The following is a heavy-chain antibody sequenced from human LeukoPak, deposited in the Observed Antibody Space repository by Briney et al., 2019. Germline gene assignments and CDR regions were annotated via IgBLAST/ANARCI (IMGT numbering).Heavy chain of an antibody. CDR3: AKGDYDFWSGYSAFSTYYFDY. CDR2: ISYDGSNK. J-gene: IGHJ4*02. Sequence: GGSLRLSCAVSGFTFSSYGMHWVRQAPGKGLEWVAVISYDGSNKYYADSVKGRFTISRDNSKNTLYLQMNSLRAEDTAVYYCAKGDYDFWSGYSAFSTYYFDYWGQGTLVTVSS. CDR1: GFTFSSYG. D-gene: IGHD3-3*01. V-gene: IGHV3-30*18.